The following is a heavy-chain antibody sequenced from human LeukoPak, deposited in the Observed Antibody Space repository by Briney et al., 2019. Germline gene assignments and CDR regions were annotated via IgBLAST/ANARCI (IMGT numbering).Heavy chain of an antibody. CDR2: IRSKANSYAT. CDR3: TRLDSSGWSDY. Sequence: GGSLRLSCAASGFTFSGSAMHWVRQASGEGLEWVGRIRSKANSYATAYAASVKGRFTISRDDSKNTAYLQMNSLKTEDTAVYYCTRLDSSGWSDYWGQGTLVTVSS. V-gene: IGHV3-73*01. D-gene: IGHD6-19*01. J-gene: IGHJ4*02. CDR1: GFTFSGSA.